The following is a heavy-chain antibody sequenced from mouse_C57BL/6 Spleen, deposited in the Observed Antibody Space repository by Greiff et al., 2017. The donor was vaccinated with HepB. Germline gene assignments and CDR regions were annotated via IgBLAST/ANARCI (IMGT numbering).Heavy chain of an antibody. CDR3: ASDCVYGFDY. V-gene: IGHV5-16*01. CDR2: INYDGSST. Sequence: VKLLESEGGLVQPGSSMKLSCTASGFTFSDYYIDWVRQVPEKGLEWVANINYDGSSTYYLDSLKSRFIISCDNAENILYLQMSSLKSEDSATYCGASDCVYGFDYWGQGTTLTVS. D-gene: IGHD1-1*01. CDR1: GFTFSDYY. J-gene: IGHJ2*01.